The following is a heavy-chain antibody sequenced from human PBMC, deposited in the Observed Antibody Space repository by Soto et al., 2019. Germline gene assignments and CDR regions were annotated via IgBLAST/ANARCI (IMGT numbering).Heavy chain of an antibody. CDR1: GFTFSRYS. J-gene: IGHJ4*02. V-gene: IGHV3-21*01. CDR3: ARWVGVGIVSDY. CDR2: ISSSSSYI. D-gene: IGHD1-26*01. Sequence: EVQLVESGGGLVKPGGSLRLSCAASGFTFSRYSMNWVRQAPGKGLEWVSAISSSSSYIYYAYSVKGRFTISIDNAKNSLYLQMNSLRAEDTAVYYCARWVGVGIVSDYWGQGTLVTVSS.